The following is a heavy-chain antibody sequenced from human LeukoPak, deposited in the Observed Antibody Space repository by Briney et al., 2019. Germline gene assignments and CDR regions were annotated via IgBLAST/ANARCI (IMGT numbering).Heavy chain of an antibody. J-gene: IGHJ4*02. V-gene: IGHV1-69*01. Sequence: ASVKVSCKASGGTFSSYAISWVRQPPGQGLAWMGGIIPNFGTANYAQKFQGRVTITADESTSTAYMELSSLRSEDTAVYYCARDREDTAGENYFDYWGQGTLVTVSS. CDR2: IIPNFGTA. CDR1: GGTFSSYA. CDR3: ARDREDTAGENYFDY. D-gene: IGHD5-18*01.